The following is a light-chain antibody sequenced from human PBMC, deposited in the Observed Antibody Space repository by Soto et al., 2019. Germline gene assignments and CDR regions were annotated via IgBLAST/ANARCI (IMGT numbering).Light chain of an antibody. CDR2: DVS. J-gene: IGLJ1*01. Sequence: QSALTQPRLVSGSPGQSVTISCTGTSSDVGRYDYVSWYQQHPGKAPKLIIYDVSEWPSGVPDRFSGSKFGNTASLTISGLQAEDEADYSCCSFAGSYTYVFGTGTKLTVL. CDR3: CSFAGSYTYV. CDR1: SSDVGRYDY. V-gene: IGLV2-11*01.